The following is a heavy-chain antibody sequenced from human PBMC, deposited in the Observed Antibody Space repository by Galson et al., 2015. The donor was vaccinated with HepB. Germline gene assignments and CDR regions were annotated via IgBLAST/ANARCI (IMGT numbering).Heavy chain of an antibody. Sequence: SVKVSCKASGYTFTSYAMHWVRQAPGQRLEWMGWINAGNGNTKYSQKFQGRVTITRDTSASTAYMELSSLRSEDTAVYYCAITEWELLAFDYWGQGTLVTVSS. D-gene: IGHD1-26*01. CDR3: AITEWELLAFDY. CDR2: INAGNGNT. V-gene: IGHV1-3*01. CDR1: GYTFTSYA. J-gene: IGHJ4*02.